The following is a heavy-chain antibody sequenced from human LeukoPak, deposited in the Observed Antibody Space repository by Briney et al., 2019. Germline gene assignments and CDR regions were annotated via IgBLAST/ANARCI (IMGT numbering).Heavy chain of an antibody. CDR3: ARARPSDFWSPMSYYGMDV. V-gene: IGHV1-24*01. J-gene: IGHJ6*02. CDR2: FDPEDGET. D-gene: IGHD3-3*01. CDR1: GYTLTELS. Sequence: ASVKVSCKVSGYTLTELSMHWVRQAPGKGLEWMGGFDPEDGETIYAQKFQGRVTMTEDTSTDTAYMELSSLRSEDTAVYYCARARPSDFWSPMSYYGMDVWGQGTTVTVSS.